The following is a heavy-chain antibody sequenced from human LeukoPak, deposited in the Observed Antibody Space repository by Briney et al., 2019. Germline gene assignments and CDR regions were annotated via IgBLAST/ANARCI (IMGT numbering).Heavy chain of an antibody. V-gene: IGHV3-21*01. CDR1: GFTFSSYS. J-gene: IGHJ4*02. D-gene: IGHD6-13*01. Sequence: GGSLRLSCAASGFTFSSYSMNWVRQAPGKGLEWVASISSSSSSIYYADSVKGRFTISRHNAKNSLYLQMNSLRAEDTAVYYCARVTGLQLVQGLDDWGQGTLVTVSS. CDR3: ARVTGLQLVQGLDD. CDR2: ISSSSSSI.